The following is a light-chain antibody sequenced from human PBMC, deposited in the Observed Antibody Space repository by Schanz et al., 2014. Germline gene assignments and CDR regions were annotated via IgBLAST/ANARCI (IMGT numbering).Light chain of an antibody. J-gene: IGLJ2*01. CDR1: SGINVGTYR. Sequence: QSVLTQPSSLSASPGASASLTCTLRSGINVGTYRIYWYQQKPGSPPQYLLRYKSDSDKQQGSGVPSRFSGSKDASANAGILLISGLQSEDEADYYCSSYTRGTTLVVFGGGTKLTVL. CDR3: SSYTRGTTLVV. CDR2: YKSDSDK. V-gene: IGLV5-45*02.